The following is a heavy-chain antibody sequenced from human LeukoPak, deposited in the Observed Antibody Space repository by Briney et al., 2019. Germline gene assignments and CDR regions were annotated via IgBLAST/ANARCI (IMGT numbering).Heavy chain of an antibody. CDR2: INIDGSSI. D-gene: IGHD1-26*01. CDR3: ARSWDVDY. CDR1: GFMFSSHW. Sequence: TGGSLRLSCAASGFMFSSHWMHWVRQAPGKGLVWVSRINIDGSSISYADSVKGRFTISRDNAKNTLYLQMSSLRAEDTAVYYCARSWDVDYWGQGTLVTVSS. J-gene: IGHJ4*02. V-gene: IGHV3-74*01.